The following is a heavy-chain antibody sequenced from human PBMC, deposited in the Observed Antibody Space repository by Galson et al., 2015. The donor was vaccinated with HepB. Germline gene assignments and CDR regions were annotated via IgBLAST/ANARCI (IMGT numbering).Heavy chain of an antibody. D-gene: IGHD2-15*01. V-gene: IGHV1-18*01. CDR3: ARGALVVVVGATQNNWFDP. CDR1: GYSFSSYS. CDR2: ISPYNSNT. Sequence: SVKVSCKASGYSFSSYSITWVRQAPGQGLEWMGWISPYNSNTDYSRKFQGRLTMTTDMLTSTAHMELRSLRSDDTAVYYCARGALVVVVGATQNNWFDPWGQGTLVTVSS. J-gene: IGHJ5*02.